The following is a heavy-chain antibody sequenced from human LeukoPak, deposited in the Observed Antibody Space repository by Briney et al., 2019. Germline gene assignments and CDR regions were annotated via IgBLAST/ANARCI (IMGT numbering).Heavy chain of an antibody. V-gene: IGHV1-18*01. Sequence: ASVKVSCKASGYTFTSYGISWVRQAPGQGLEWMGWISAYNGNTNYAQKLQGRVTMTTDTSTSTAYMEPRSLRSDDTAVYYCARVGVPAAASYYYYYMDVWGKGTTVTVSS. J-gene: IGHJ6*03. D-gene: IGHD2-2*01. CDR1: GYTFTSYG. CDR3: ARVGVPAAASYYYYYMDV. CDR2: ISAYNGNT.